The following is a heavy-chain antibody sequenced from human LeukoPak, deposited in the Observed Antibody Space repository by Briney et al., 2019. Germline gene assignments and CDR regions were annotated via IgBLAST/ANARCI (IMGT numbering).Heavy chain of an antibody. J-gene: IGHJ6*02. CDR3: ARDYYGSKPYYYGMDV. CDR2: IIPILGIA. V-gene: IGHV1-69*04. Sequence: SVKVSCKASGGTFSSYAISWVRQAPGQRLEWMGRIIPILGIANYAQKFQGRVTITADKSTGTAYMELSSLRSEDTAVYYCARDYYGSKPYYYGMDVWGQGTTVTVSS. D-gene: IGHD3-10*01. CDR1: GGTFSSYA.